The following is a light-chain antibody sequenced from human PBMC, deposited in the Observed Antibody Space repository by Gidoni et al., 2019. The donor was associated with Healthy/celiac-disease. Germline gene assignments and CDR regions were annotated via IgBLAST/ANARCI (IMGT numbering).Light chain of an antibody. Sequence: TVMPQWPDSLAVSLGERATINCKSSQSVLYSSNNKNYLAWYQQKPGQPPKLLIYWASTRESGFPDRFSGSGSGTDFTLTISSLQAEDVAVYYCQQYYSSPCSFGQGTKLEIK. CDR2: WAS. V-gene: IGKV4-1*01. CDR1: QSVLYSSNNKNY. J-gene: IGKJ2*04. CDR3: QQYYSSPCS.